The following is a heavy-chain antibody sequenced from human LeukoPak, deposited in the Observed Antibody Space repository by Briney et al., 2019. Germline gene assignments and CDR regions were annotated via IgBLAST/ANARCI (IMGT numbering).Heavy chain of an antibody. CDR3: AKLEVGRFDP. D-gene: IGHD7-27*01. J-gene: IGHJ5*02. CDR1: GASISSHY. CDR2: IYYRGST. Sequence: KASETLSLTCTVSGASISSHYWCWIRQPPGTGLEWIGDIYYRGSTTYNPSLKGRVSISLDTSRNQFSLNLSSVTAADTAVYYCAKLEVGRFDPWGQGTLVTVSS. V-gene: IGHV4-59*11.